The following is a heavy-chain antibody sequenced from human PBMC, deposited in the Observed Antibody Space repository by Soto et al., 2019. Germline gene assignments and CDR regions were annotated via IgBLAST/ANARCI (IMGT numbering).Heavy chain of an antibody. CDR3: ARRYSGYGDY. Sequence: PSETLSLTCTVSGGSITSYYWGWIRQPPGKGLEWIGYIYSSGSANYNPSLKSRVTISVDTSKNQFSLKLSSVTAADTAVYYCARRYSGYGDYWGQGTLVTVSS. V-gene: IGHV4-59*08. J-gene: IGHJ4*02. CDR1: GGSITSYY. D-gene: IGHD5-12*01. CDR2: IYSSGSA.